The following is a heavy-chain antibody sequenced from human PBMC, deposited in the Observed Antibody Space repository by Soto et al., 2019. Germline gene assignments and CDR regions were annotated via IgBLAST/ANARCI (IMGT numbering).Heavy chain of an antibody. V-gene: IGHV1-46*01. CDR1: GYTFTSYY. J-gene: IGHJ4*02. CDR3: ARGGVSGYDFDY. CDR2: INPSGGST. D-gene: IGHD5-12*01. Sequence: ASVKVSCKASGYTFTSYYMHWVRQAPGQGLEWMGIINPSGGSTSYAQKFQGRVTMTRDTSTSTVYMELNSLRVEDTAVYYCARGGVSGYDFDYWGQGTLVTVSS.